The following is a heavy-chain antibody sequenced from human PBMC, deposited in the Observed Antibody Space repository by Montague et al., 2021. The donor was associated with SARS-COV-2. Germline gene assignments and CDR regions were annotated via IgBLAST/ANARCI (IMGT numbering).Heavy chain of an antibody. J-gene: IGHJ4*02. V-gene: IGHV4-39*01. CDR2: IYYSGGT. CDR1: GGSISSSSYY. Sequence: SETLSLTCTVSGGSISSSSYYWGWIRQPPGKGLEWIGSIYYSGGTYYNPSLKSRVTISVDTSKNQFSLKLSSVTAADTAVYYCARLNFRTTIFGVVRSRVFDYWGQGTLVTVSS. D-gene: IGHD3-3*01. CDR3: ARLNFRTTIFGVVRSRVFDY.